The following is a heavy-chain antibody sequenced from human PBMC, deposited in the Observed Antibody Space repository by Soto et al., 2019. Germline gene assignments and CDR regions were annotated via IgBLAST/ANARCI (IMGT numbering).Heavy chain of an antibody. CDR2: IYCSGST. Sequence: WQTLSVTWSFSVGSISSSSYYLGCLAQPPGKGLEWIGSIYCSGSTYYNPSLTSRVTISVDTSKNQFFLKLSSVTAADTAVYYCARPGDYYYGMEVWGQGTTVTVSS. CDR1: VGSISSSSYY. CDR3: ARPGDYYYGMEV. V-gene: IGHV4-39*01. D-gene: IGHD7-27*01. J-gene: IGHJ6*02.